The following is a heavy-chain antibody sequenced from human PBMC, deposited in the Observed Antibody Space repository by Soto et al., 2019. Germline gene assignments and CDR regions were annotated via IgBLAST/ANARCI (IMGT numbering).Heavy chain of an antibody. Sequence: ASVKVSCKASGYTFTGYYMHWVRQAPGQGLEWMGWINPNSGGTNYAQKFQGRVTMTRDTSISTAYMELSRLRSDDTAVYYCARSSGIAAASFGYWGQGTLVTVSS. CDR1: GYTFTGYY. J-gene: IGHJ4*02. CDR2: INPNSGGT. D-gene: IGHD6-13*01. CDR3: ARSSGIAAASFGY. V-gene: IGHV1-2*02.